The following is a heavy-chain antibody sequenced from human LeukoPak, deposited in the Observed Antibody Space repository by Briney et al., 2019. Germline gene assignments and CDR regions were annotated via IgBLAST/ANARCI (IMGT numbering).Heavy chain of an antibody. D-gene: IGHD2-2*01. CDR3: AKEGSYCSSTSCYANY. J-gene: IGHJ4*02. V-gene: IGHV3-48*01. CDR1: GFTFSLYS. Sequence: GGSLRLSCAASGFTFSLYSMNWVRQAPGKGLEWVSYISSNGHMIHYADSVKGRLTVSRDNAKNTLYLQMNSLRAEDTAVYYCAKEGSYCSSTSCYANYWGQGTLVTVSS. CDR2: ISSNGHMI.